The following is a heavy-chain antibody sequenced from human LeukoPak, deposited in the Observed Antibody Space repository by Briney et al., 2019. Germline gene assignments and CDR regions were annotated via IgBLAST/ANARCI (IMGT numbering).Heavy chain of an antibody. V-gene: IGHV3-30*18. D-gene: IGHD6-13*01. CDR2: ISYDGSNK. J-gene: IGHJ4*02. Sequence: PGRSLRLSCAASGFTFSSYGMLWVRQAPGKGLEWVAVISYDGSNKYYADSVKGRFTISRDNSKNTLYLQMNSLRAEDAAVYYCAKSGSIAAAGDYWGQGTLVTVSS. CDR3: AKSGSIAAAGDY. CDR1: GFTFSSYG.